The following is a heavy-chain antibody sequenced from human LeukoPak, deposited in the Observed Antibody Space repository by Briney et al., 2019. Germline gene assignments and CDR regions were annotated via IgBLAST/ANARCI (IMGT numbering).Heavy chain of an antibody. J-gene: IGHJ4*02. D-gene: IGHD1-1*01. Sequence: TTSETLSLTCTVSGGSISSYYWSWIRQPPGKGLEWIGYIYYSGSTNYNPSLKSRVTISVDTSKNQFSLKLSSVTAADTAVYYCARVPPTGTTSGWGQGTLVTVSS. CDR1: GGSISSYY. CDR3: ARVPPTGTTSG. V-gene: IGHV4-59*01. CDR2: IYYSGST.